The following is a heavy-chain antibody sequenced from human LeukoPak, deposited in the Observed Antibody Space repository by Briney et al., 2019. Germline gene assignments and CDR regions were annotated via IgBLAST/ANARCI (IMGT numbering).Heavy chain of an antibody. J-gene: IGHJ6*02. CDR2: ISAYNGNT. CDR3: AADRYYYGMDV. Sequence: ASVKVSCKASGYTFTSYGISWVRQAPGQGLEWMGWISAYNGNTNYAQKLQGRVTMTTDTSTSTAYMELRSLRSEDTAVYYCAADRYYYGMDVWGQGTTVTVSS. V-gene: IGHV1-18*01. CDR1: GYTFTSYG.